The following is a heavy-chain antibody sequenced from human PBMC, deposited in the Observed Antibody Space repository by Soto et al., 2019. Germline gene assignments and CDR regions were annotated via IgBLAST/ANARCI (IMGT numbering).Heavy chain of an antibody. CDR3: AKVNGKWELHSRDY. Sequence: EVQLLESGGGLVQPGGSLRLSCAASGFTFSSYAMSWVRQAPGKGLEWVSAISGSGGSTYYADSVKGRFTISRDNSKNTLYLQMNSLRADDTAVYYCAKVNGKWELHSRDYWGQGTLVTVSS. CDR1: GFTFSSYA. V-gene: IGHV3-23*01. D-gene: IGHD1-26*01. J-gene: IGHJ4*02. CDR2: ISGSGGST.